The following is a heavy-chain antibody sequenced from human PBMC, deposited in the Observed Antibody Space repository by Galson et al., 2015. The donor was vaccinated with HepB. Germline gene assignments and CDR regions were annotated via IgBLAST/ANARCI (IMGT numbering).Heavy chain of an antibody. CDR2: INPDNGEA. Sequence: SVKVSCKASGGTFSRYIITWVRQAPGQRLEWMGWINPDNGEAQYSQNFQGRVIITSDTSASTTFLELSSLRSEDTAFYYCARDDQPTYFYGSAFDYWGQGALVTVSS. CDR3: ARDDQPTYFYGSAFDY. J-gene: IGHJ4*02. V-gene: IGHV1-3*01. CDR1: GGTFSRYI. D-gene: IGHD3-10*01.